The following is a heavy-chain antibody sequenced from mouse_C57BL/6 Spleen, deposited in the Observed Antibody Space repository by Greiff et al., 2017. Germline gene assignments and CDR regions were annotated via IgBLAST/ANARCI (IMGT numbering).Heavy chain of an antibody. Sequence: VQLQQSGPGLVKPSQSLSLTCSVTGYSITSGYYWNWIRQFPGNKLEWMGYISYDGSNNYNPSLKNRISITRDTSKNQFFLKLNSVTTEDTATYYCARDRWLLPYYFDYWGQGTTLTVSS. CDR3: ARDRWLLPYYFDY. CDR1: GYSITSGYY. CDR2: ISYDGSN. J-gene: IGHJ2*01. D-gene: IGHD2-3*01. V-gene: IGHV3-6*01.